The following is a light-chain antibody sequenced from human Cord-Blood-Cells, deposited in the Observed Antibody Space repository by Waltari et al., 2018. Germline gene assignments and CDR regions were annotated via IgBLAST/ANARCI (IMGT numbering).Light chain of an antibody. CDR3: QQRSNWPPIT. Sequence: EIVLTQSPATLPLSPGERATLSCRASQSVSSYLAWYQQKPGQAPRILIYDASNRATGIPARFSGSGSWTDFTLTISSLEPEDFAVYYCQQRSNWPPITFGQGTRLEIK. J-gene: IGKJ5*01. CDR2: DAS. V-gene: IGKV3-11*01. CDR1: QSVSSY.